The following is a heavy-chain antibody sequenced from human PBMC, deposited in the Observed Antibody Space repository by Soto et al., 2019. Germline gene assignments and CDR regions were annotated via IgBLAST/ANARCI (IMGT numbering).Heavy chain of an antibody. CDR2: ISGSGGST. CDR3: AKKYYYGSGSYNFDY. V-gene: IGHV3-23*01. J-gene: IGHJ4*02. D-gene: IGHD3-10*01. Sequence: GGSLRLSCAASGFTFSSYAMSWVRQAPGKGLEWVSAISGSGGSTYYADSVKGRFTISRDNSKNTLYLQMNSLRAEDTAVYYCAKKYYYGSGSYNFDYWGQGTLVTVSS. CDR1: GFTFSSYA.